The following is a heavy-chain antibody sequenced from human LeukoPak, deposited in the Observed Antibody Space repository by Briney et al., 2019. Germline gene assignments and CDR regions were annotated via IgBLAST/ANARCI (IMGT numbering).Heavy chain of an antibody. CDR1: AASITSYY. CDR3: ARSPFVGGVGATSLYLDV. J-gene: IGHJ2*01. V-gene: IGHV4-4*09. Sequence: PSETLSITCAASAASITSYYWTWIRQPPARELEWIGYIYSSADTDVNPSLKSRVTISVDASKSQVSLKLFSGTASDTALYYCARSPFVGGVGATSLYLDVWSRGTLVTVSS. CDR2: IYSSADT. D-gene: IGHD1-26*01.